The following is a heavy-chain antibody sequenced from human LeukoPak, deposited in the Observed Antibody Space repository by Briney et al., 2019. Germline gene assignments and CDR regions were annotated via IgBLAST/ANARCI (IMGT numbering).Heavy chain of an antibody. D-gene: IGHD4-17*01. Sequence: GGSLRLSCAASGFTFSSYSMNWVRQAPGKGLEWVSYISSSSSTICYADSVKGRFTISRDNAKNSLYLQMNSLRAEDTAVYYCATSYGDPYYYYGMDVWGQGTTVTVSS. CDR2: ISSSSSTI. J-gene: IGHJ6*02. V-gene: IGHV3-48*01. CDR1: GFTFSSYS. CDR3: ATSYGDPYYYYGMDV.